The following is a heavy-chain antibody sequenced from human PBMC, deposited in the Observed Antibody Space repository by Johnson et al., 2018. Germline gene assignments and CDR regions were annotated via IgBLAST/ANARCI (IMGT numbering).Heavy chain of an antibody. CDR2: ISGSGSST. D-gene: IGHD3-22*01. CDR3: GTRRSMIYAFDI. CDR1: GFTFSSYA. Sequence: VQLVQSGGGVVQPGRSLRLSCAASGFTFSSYAMNWVRQAPGKGLEWVSGISGSGSSTYYVDSGKGRFTISRDNSRNTLYLQMNSLRAEDTAVYYCGTRRSMIYAFDIWGQGTMVTVSS. V-gene: IGHV3-23*04. J-gene: IGHJ3*02.